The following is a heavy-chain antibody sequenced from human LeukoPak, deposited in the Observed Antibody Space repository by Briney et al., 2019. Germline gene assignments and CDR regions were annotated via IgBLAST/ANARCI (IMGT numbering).Heavy chain of an antibody. CDR1: GGSFSGYY. D-gene: IGHD2-15*01. J-gene: IGHJ4*02. CDR3: ARGRRAAPVFDY. CDR2: INHSGST. Sequence: SETLSLTXAVYGGSFSGYYWSWIRQPPGKGLEWIREINHSGSTNYNPSLKSRVTISVDTSKNQFSLKLSSVTAADTAVYYCARGRRAAPVFDYWGQGTLVTVSS. V-gene: IGHV4-34*01.